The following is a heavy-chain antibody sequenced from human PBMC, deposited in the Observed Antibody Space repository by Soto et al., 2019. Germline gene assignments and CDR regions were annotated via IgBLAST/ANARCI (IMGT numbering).Heavy chain of an antibody. V-gene: IGHV3-30*02. CDR2: IRYDGSNK. CDR3: AKDARGYSGYDYFGYFDY. Sequence: GGSLRLSCAASGFTFSSYGMHWVRQAPGKGLEWVAVIRYDGSNKYYADSVKGRFTISRDNSKNTLYLQMNSLRAEDTAVYYCAKDARGYSGYDYFGYFDYWGQGTLVTVSS. J-gene: IGHJ4*02. CDR1: GFTFSSYG. D-gene: IGHD5-12*01.